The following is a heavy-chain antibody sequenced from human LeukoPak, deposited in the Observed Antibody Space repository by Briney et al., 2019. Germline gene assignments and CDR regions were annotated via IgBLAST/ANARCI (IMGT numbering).Heavy chain of an antibody. Sequence: SETLSLTCAVYGGSFSGYYWSWIRQPPGKGLEWIGEINHSGSTNYNPSLKSRVTISVDTSKNQFSLKPSSVTAADTAVYYCARDQDYYGSGSYGPDHWGQGILVTVSS. V-gene: IGHV4-34*01. CDR1: GGSFSGYY. D-gene: IGHD3-10*01. J-gene: IGHJ1*01. CDR2: INHSGST. CDR3: ARDQDYYGSGSYGPDH.